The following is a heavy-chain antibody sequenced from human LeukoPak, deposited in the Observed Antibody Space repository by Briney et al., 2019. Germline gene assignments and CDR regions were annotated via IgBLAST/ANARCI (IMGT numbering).Heavy chain of an antibody. D-gene: IGHD3-3*01. V-gene: IGHV3-66*01. CDR2: IYSGGGT. J-gene: IGHJ5*02. Sequence: SGGSLRLSCAASGFTVSSNYMSWVRQAPGKGLEWVSVIYSGGGTYYADSVKGRFTISRDNAKNTLYLQMNSLRAEDTAVYYCARAYYDFWSGYSTGWFDPWGQGTLVTVSS. CDR3: ARAYYDFWSGYSTGWFDP. CDR1: GFTVSSNY.